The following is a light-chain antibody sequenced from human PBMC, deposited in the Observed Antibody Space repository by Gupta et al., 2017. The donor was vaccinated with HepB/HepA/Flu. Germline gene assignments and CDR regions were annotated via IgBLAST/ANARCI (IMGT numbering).Light chain of an antibody. J-gene: IGLJ3*02. Sequence: QSMLTQPRSVSAAPGQKVTISCSGSSSSIGNNYVSWFQQLPGTAPKFLIYENNKRPSGIPDRFSGSKSGTSATLDITGLQTGDEADYYCGTWDNSLSAWVFGGGTKLTVL. CDR2: ENN. CDR1: SSSIGNNY. CDR3: GTWDNSLSAWV. V-gene: IGLV1-51*02.